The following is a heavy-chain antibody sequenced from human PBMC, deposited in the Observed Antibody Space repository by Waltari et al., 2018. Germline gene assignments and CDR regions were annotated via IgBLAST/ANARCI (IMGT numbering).Heavy chain of an antibody. V-gene: IGHV3-30-3*01. CDR1: GYTFSSYA. D-gene: IGHD6-13*01. CDR3: ARDLRSDSSSWYVPTGWFDP. CDR2: ISYDGSNK. Sequence: QVQLVQSGAEVKKPGASVKVSCKASGYTFSSYAMHWVRQAPGKGLEWVAVISYDGSNKYYADSVKGRFTISRDNSKNTLYLQMNSLRAEDTAVYYCARDLRSDSSSWYVPTGWFDPWGQGTLVTVSS. J-gene: IGHJ5*02.